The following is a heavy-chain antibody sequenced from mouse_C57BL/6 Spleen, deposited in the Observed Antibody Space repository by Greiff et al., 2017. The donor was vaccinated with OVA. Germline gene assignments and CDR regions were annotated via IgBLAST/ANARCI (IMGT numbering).Heavy chain of an antibody. CDR1: GYTFTNYW. D-gene: IGHD2-14*01. J-gene: IGHJ4*01. CDR2: IYPGGGYT. CDR3: ARWVPRVSYAMDY. Sequence: QVQLQQSGAELVRPGTSVKMSCKSSGYTFTNYWIGWAKQRPGHGLEWIGDIYPGGGYTNYNEKFKGKATLTADKSSSTAYMQFSSLTSEDSAIYYGARWVPRVSYAMDYWGQGTSVTVSS. V-gene: IGHV1-63*01.